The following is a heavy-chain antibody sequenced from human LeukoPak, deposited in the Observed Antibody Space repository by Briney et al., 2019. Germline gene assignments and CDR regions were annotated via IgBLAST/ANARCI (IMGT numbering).Heavy chain of an antibody. D-gene: IGHD3-10*01. V-gene: IGHV4-30-2*01. CDR1: GGSISSGGYS. Sequence: SETLSLTCAVSGGSISSGGYSWSWIRQPPGKGLEWIGYIYHSGSTYYNPSLKSRVTISVDRSKNQFSLKLSSVTAADTVVYYCARSRSYLYGSGSNNWFDPWGQGTLVTVSS. J-gene: IGHJ5*02. CDR2: IYHSGST. CDR3: ARSRSYLYGSGSNNWFDP.